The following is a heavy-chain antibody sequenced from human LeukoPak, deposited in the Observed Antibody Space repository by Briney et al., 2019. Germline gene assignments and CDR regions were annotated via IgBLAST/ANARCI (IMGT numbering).Heavy chain of an antibody. V-gene: IGHV3-33*06. CDR3: AKDSSSWYGGYFDY. Sequence: PGGSLRLSCAASGFTFSSYGMHWVRQAPGKGLEWVAVIWYDGSKKYYADSVKGRFTISRDNSKNTLYLQMNSLRAEDTAVYYCAKDSSSWYGGYFDYWGQGTLVTVSS. CDR1: GFTFSSYG. J-gene: IGHJ4*02. D-gene: IGHD6-13*01. CDR2: IWYDGSKK.